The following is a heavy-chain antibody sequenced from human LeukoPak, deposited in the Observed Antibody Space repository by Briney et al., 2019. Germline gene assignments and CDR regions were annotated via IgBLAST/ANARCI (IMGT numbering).Heavy chain of an antibody. V-gene: IGHV4-61*01. Sequence: NPSETLSLTCTVSGYSISSGYYWGWIRQPPGKGLEWIGYIYYSGSTNYKPSLKSRVTISLDTSKNQFSLKLTSVTAADTAVYYCARGPTVVRNYYFDYWGQGTLVTVSS. J-gene: IGHJ4*02. D-gene: IGHD4-23*01. CDR1: GYSISSGYY. CDR2: IYYSGST. CDR3: ARGPTVVRNYYFDY.